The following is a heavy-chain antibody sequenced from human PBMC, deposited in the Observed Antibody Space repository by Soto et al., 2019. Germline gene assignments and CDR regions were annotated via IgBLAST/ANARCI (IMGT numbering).Heavy chain of an antibody. CDR2: ISYDGSNK. J-gene: IGHJ4*02. CDR1: GFTFSSYA. CDR3: ARVASSSSWHIPHFDQ. Sequence: GGSLRLSCAASGFTFSSYAMHWVRQAPGKGLEWVAVISYDGSNKYYADSVKGRFTISRDNSKNTLYLQMNSLRAEDTAVYYCARVASSSSWHIPHFDQWGQGTLVTVSS. V-gene: IGHV3-30-3*01. D-gene: IGHD6-13*01.